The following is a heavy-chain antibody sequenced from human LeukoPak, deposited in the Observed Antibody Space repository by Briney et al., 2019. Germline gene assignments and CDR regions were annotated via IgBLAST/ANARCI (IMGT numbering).Heavy chain of an antibody. CDR2: ISGSGGST. CDR1: GFTFSSYA. Sequence: GGSLSLSCAASGFTFSSYAMSWVRQTPGKGLEWVSAISGSGGSTYYADSVKGRFTISRDNSKNTLYLQMNSLRAEDTAVYYCAKDQGYCSSTSCYGDAFDIWGQGTMVTVSS. D-gene: IGHD2-2*01. CDR3: AKDQGYCSSTSCYGDAFDI. V-gene: IGHV3-23*01. J-gene: IGHJ3*02.